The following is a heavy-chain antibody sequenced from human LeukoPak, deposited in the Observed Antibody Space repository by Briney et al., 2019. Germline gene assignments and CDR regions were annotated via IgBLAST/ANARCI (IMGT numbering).Heavy chain of an antibody. D-gene: IGHD5-18*01. CDR1: GYTFTGYY. CDR3: ASRGGGGYSYGYYVDY. V-gene: IGHV1-2*02. J-gene: IGHJ4*02. Sequence: ASAKVSCKASGYTFTGYYMHWVRQAPGQGLEWMGWINPNSGGTNYAQKFQGRVTMTRDTSISTAYMELSRLRSDDTAVYYCASRGGGGYSYGYYVDYWGQGTLVTVSS. CDR2: INPNSGGT.